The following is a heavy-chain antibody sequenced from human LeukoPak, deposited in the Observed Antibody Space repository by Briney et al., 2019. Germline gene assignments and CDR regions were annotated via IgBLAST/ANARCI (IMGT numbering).Heavy chain of an antibody. CDR3: EKGGIEAADVGLDV. CDR1: GRSISSNY. Sequence: PSETLSLTCTVPGRSISSNYWSWRRQPAGKGLEWIGRIYTSGISNYDPSLKSRVTMSVDTSKNQFSLKLSSVTAVNTAVYYCEKGGIEAADVGLDVCGQGTTVTVSS. CDR2: IYTSGIS. D-gene: IGHD6-13*01. J-gene: IGHJ6*02. V-gene: IGHV4-4*07.